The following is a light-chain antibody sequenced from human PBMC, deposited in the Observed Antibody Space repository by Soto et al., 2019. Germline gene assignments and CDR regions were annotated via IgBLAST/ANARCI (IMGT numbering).Light chain of an antibody. CDR3: QQYNSYWT. CDR1: QSISSW. CDR2: DAS. V-gene: IGKV1-5*01. Sequence: IQMTQSPCSLSASVVDGVTITCRASQSISSWLAWYQQKPGKAPKLLIYDASSLESGVPSRFSGSGSGTEFTLTISSLQPDDFATYYCQQYNSYWTFGQGTKVDIK. J-gene: IGKJ1*01.